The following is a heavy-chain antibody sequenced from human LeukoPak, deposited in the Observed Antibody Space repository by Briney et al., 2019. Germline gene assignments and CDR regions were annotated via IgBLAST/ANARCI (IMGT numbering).Heavy chain of an antibody. V-gene: IGHV4-59*01. D-gene: IGHD3-3*01. CDR2: IYYSGST. J-gene: IGHJ5*02. Sequence: KPSETLSLTCTVSGGSISAYYWSWIRQPPGKGLEWIGYIYYSGSTNYNPSLKSRVTISVDTSKNQFSLKLSSVTAADTAVYYCARERRFLDVIGFDPWGQGTLVTVSS. CDR3: ARERRFLDVIGFDP. CDR1: GGSISAYY.